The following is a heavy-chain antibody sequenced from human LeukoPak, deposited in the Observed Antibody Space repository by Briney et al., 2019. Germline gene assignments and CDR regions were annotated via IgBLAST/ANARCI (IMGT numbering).Heavy chain of an antibody. CDR1: GGSISSYY. D-gene: IGHD3-10*01. V-gene: IGHV4-59*08. Sequence: SETLSLTCTVSGGSISSYYWSWIRQPPGKGLEWIGYIYYSGSTNYNPSLKSRVTISVDTSKNQFSLKLSSVTAVETAVYYCARPFVRGVIRRGDAFDIWGHGTMVTVSS. CDR2: IYYSGST. CDR3: ARPFVRGVIRRGDAFDI. J-gene: IGHJ3*02.